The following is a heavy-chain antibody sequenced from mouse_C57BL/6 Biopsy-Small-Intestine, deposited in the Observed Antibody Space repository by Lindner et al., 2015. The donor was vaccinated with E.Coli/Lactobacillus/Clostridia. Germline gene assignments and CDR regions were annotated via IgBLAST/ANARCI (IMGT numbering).Heavy chain of an antibody. CDR2: IWGDGGT. V-gene: IGHV2-3*01. CDR3: AREVLPMDY. CDR1: GFSLTSYG. D-gene: IGHD1-1*01. Sequence: VQLQESGPGLVAPSQSLSITCTVSGFSLTSYGVSWVRQPPGEGLEWLGVIWGDGGTHYHSALISRLSISKDNSKSQVFLKLNSLQTDDTATYYCAREVLPMDYWGQGTLVTVSA. J-gene: IGHJ3*01.